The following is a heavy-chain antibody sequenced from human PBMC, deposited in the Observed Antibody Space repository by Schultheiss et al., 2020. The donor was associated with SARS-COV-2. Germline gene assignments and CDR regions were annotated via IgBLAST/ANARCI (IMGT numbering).Heavy chain of an antibody. Sequence: GGSLRLSCAASGFTFSSYWMHWVRQAPGKGLEWVSVIYSGGSTYYADSVKGRFTISRDNSKNTLYLQMSSLRAEDTAVYYCANGRERYYYYMDVWGKGTTVTVSS. J-gene: IGHJ6*03. CDR3: ANGRERYYYYMDV. V-gene: IGHV3-66*01. D-gene: IGHD1-1*01. CDR2: IYSGGST. CDR1: GFTFSSYW.